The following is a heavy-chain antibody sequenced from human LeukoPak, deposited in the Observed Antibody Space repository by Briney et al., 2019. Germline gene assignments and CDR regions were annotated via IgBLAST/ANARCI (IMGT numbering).Heavy chain of an antibody. V-gene: IGHV3-33*01. J-gene: IGHJ4*02. CDR2: IWYDGSNK. Sequence: GRSLRLSCAASGFTFSSYGMHWVRQAPGKGLEWVAVIWYDGSNKYYADSVKGRFTISRDNSKNTLYLQMNSLRAEDTAVYYCARDGAEQEYIDYWGQGTLVTVSS. D-gene: IGHD1-14*01. CDR1: GFTFSSYG. CDR3: ARDGAEQEYIDY.